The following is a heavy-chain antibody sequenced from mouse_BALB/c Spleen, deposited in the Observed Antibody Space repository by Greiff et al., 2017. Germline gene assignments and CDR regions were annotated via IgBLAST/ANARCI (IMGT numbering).Heavy chain of an antibody. CDR2: IWGDGST. D-gene: IGHD1-1*01. Sequence: VQLVESGPGLVAPSQSLSITCTVSGFSLTGYGVNWVRQPPGKGLEWLGMIWGDGSTDYTSALKSRLSISKDNSKSKVFLKMNILQTDDTARYYCDRDIYYGSSWCFEVWGAGTTVTGS. CDR1: GFSLTGYG. J-gene: IGHJ1*01. CDR3: DRDIYYGSSWCFEV. V-gene: IGHV2-6-7*01.